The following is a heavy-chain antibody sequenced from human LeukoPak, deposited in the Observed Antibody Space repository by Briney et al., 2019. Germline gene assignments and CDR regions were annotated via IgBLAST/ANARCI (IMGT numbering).Heavy chain of an antibody. V-gene: IGHV3-7*01. D-gene: IGHD2-15*01. CDR2: TKPDGSAE. J-gene: IGHJ4*02. CDR3: ARDGGLHTNFDY. Sequence: SGGSLRLSCTASGFTFRNYGMNWVRQAPGKGLEWVANTKPDGSAEYYADSVRGRFTASRDNANNLLYLQMNRLRAEDTAVYYCARDGGLHTNFDYWGQGTLLTVSS. CDR1: GFTFRNYG.